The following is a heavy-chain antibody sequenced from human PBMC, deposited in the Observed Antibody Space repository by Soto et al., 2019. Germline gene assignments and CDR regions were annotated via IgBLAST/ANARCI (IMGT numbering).Heavy chain of an antibody. CDR3: AKEYYYDSSGDLAFDI. CDR1: GLTFSSYA. Sequence: EVQLLESGGGLVQPGGSLRLSCAASGLTFSSYAMSWVRQAPGKGLEWVSGISGSGGITYYADSVKGRFTMSRDNSKNTLYLQMNRLRAEDMAVYYCAKEYYYDSSGDLAFDIWGQGTMVTVSS. D-gene: IGHD3-22*01. J-gene: IGHJ3*02. V-gene: IGHV3-23*01. CDR2: ISGSGGIT.